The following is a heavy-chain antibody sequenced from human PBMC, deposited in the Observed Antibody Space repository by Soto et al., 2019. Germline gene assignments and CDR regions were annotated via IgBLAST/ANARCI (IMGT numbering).Heavy chain of an antibody. Sequence: QVQLVQSGAEVKKPGSSVKVSCKASGGTFSSYTISWVRQAPGQGLEWMGRIIPILGIANYAQKFQGRVTIPADKSTGPAYMELGSLRSEDTAVYYCARARSGYSGYDCWFDPWGQGTLVTVSS. D-gene: IGHD5-12*01. CDR2: IIPILGIA. J-gene: IGHJ5*02. V-gene: IGHV1-69*02. CDR3: ARARSGYSGYDCWFDP. CDR1: GGTFSSYT.